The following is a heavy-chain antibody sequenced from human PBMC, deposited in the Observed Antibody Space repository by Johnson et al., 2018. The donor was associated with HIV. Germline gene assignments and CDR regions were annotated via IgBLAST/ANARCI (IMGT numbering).Heavy chain of an antibody. CDR1: GFTVSSNY. V-gene: IGHV3-53*01. CDR3: ARDVGIAENLDAFDI. CDR2: ISGSGANK. D-gene: IGHD6-13*01. Sequence: VQLVESGGGLIQPGGSLRLSCAASGFTVSSNYMSWVRQAPGKGLEWVSVISGSGANKYYADSVKGRFTISRDNSKNSLYLQMNSRRAEDTAVYYCARDVGIAENLDAFDIWGQGTMVTDSS. J-gene: IGHJ3*02.